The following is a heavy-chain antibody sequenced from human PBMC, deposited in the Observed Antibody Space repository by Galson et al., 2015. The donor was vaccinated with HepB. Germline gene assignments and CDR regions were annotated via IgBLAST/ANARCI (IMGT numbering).Heavy chain of an antibody. CDR3: TPDSSSWYIGFDY. CDR1: GFTFGNAW. J-gene: IGHJ4*02. Sequence: SLRLSCAASGFTFGNAWMTWVRQAPGKGLEWVGRIKSKTDGGTTDYAAPVKGRFTISRDDSESTLYLQMNSLKTEDTAVYYCTPDSSSWYIGFDYWGRGTLVTVSS. V-gene: IGHV3-15*01. CDR2: IKSKTDGGTT. D-gene: IGHD6-13*01.